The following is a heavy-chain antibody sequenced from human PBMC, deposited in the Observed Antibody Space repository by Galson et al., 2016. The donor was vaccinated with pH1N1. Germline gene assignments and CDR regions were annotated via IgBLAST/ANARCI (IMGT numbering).Heavy chain of an antibody. J-gene: IGHJ4*02. CDR2: ITSDGTST. V-gene: IGHV3-74*01. D-gene: IGHD3-10*01. Sequence: SLRLSCAASGFTFRNYWMDWVRQAPGKGLVWVSHITSDGTSTGYADSVKGRSTISRDNAKNTLYLQMNNLRAEDTAVYYYYRDNYGPDYWGQGTLVTVSS. CDR1: GFTFRNYW. CDR3: YRDNYGPDY.